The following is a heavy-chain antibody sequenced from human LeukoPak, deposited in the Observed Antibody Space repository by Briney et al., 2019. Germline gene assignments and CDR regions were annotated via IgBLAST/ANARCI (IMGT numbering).Heavy chain of an antibody. CDR2: IYSGGST. D-gene: IGHD4-11*01. CDR1: GFTVSSNY. CDR3: ARAGYSTLLGY. J-gene: IGHJ4*02. Sequence: GGSLRLSCAASGFTVSSNYMSWVRQAPGRGLEWVSVIYSGGSTYYADSVKGRFTISSDNSKNTLYLQMNSLRAEDTAVYYCARAGYSTLLGYWGQGTLVTVSS. V-gene: IGHV3-66*02.